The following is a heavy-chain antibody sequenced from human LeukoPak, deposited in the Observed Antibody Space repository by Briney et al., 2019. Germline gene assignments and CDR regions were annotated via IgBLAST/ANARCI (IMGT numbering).Heavy chain of an antibody. CDR3: ANNFDY. V-gene: IGHV3-33*06. CDR2: IWYDGSNE. CDR1: GFTFSNYG. J-gene: IGHJ4*02. Sequence: GGSLRLSCAASGFTFSNYGMHWVRQAPGKGLEWVAVIWYDGSNEYYADSVRGRFTISRDNSKNTLYLQMNSLRAEDTAVYYCANNFDYWGQGTLVTVSS.